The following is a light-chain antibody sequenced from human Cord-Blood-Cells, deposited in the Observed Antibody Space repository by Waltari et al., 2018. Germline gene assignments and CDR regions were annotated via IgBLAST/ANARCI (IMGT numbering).Light chain of an antibody. CDR3: QQYYSTPLT. Sequence: DIVMTQSPDSLVVSLGERATINYKSSQSVLYSSNNKNYLAWYQQKPEQPPKLLIYWASTRESGVPDRFSGSGSGTDFTLTISSLQAEDVAVYYCQQYYSTPLTFGGGTKVEIK. V-gene: IGKV4-1*01. CDR1: QSVLYSSNNKNY. CDR2: WAS. J-gene: IGKJ4*02.